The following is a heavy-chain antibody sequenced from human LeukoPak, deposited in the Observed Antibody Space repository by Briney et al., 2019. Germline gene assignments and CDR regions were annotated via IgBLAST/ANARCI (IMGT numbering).Heavy chain of an antibody. J-gene: IGHJ4*02. Sequence: GASVKVSCKASGYTFTGYYMHWVRQAPGQGLEWMGWINPNSGGTNYAQKFQGRVTMTRDTSISTAYMELSRLRSDDTAVYYCARGGASHGRVWWPRTSVVYYFDYWGQGTLVTVSS. V-gene: IGHV1-2*02. CDR2: INPNSGGT. CDR3: ARGGASHGRVWWPRTSVVYYFDY. D-gene: IGHD5-12*01. CDR1: GYTFTGYY.